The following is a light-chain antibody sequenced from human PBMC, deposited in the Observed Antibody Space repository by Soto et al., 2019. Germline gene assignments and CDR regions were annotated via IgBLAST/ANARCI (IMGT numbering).Light chain of an antibody. CDR3: GTWDSSLSAGKWV. J-gene: IGLJ3*02. CDR2: ENN. V-gene: IGLV1-51*02. CDR1: SSNIGNNY. Sequence: QSVLTQPPSVSAAPGQKVTISCCGSSSNIGNNYVSWYQQLPGTAPKLLIYENNKRPSGIPDRFSGSKSGTSATLGITGLQTGDEADYYCGTWDSSLSAGKWVFGGGTKLTVL.